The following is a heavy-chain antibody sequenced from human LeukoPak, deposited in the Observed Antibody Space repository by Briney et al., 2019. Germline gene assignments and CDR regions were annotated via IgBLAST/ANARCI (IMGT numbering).Heavy chain of an antibody. Sequence: PSETLSLTCTVSGGSISSYYWSWIRQPPGKGLEWIGYIYYSGSTNYNPSLKSRVTISVDTSKNQFSLKLSSVTAADTAVYYCARPYGSGYYYYYMDVWGKGTTVTVSS. J-gene: IGHJ6*03. CDR2: IYYSGST. V-gene: IGHV4-59*08. CDR1: GGSISSYY. CDR3: ARPYGSGYYYYYMDV. D-gene: IGHD3-10*01.